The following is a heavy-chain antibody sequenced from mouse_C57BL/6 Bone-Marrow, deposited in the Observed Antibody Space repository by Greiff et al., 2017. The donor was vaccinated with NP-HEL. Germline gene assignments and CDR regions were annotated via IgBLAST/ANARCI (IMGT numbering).Heavy chain of an antibody. CDR2: IHPNSGST. CDR1: GYTFTSYW. D-gene: IGHD2-1*01. J-gene: IGHJ3*01. Sequence: QVQLQQPGAELVKPGASVKLSCKASGYTFTSYWMHWVKQRPGQGLEWIGMIHPNSGSTNYNEKFKSKATLTVDKSSSTAYMQLSSLTSEDFAVYYCARYYGNYTWFAYWGQGTLVTVSA. V-gene: IGHV1-64*01. CDR3: ARYYGNYTWFAY.